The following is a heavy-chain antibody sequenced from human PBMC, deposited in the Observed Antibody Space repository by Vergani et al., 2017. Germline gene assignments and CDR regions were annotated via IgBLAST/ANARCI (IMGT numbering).Heavy chain of an antibody. V-gene: IGHV1-69*08. CDR2: IIPVLGKT. CDR1: GATFRSNT. CDR3: AREQWLPIDYFDY. Sequence: QVQLVQSGAEVKKPGSSVKVSCKASGATFRSNTISWVRQVPGQGLEWMGRIIPVLGKTKYAQDFQGRPTITADTSTSTAYMELTSLRSQDTAVYYCAREQWLPIDYFDYWGQGTLVTVSS. D-gene: IGHD6-19*01. J-gene: IGHJ4*02.